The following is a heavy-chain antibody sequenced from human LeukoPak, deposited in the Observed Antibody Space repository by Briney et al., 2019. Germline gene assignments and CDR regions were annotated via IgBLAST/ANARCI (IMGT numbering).Heavy chain of an antibody. J-gene: IGHJ4*02. Sequence: GGSLRLSCAASGFTFRSYWMTWVRQSPGKGLEWVANIKQDGSETHHVDSVKGRFTISRDNAKNSLYLQMNSLRGEDTAIYYCARDATLIPGTVYFDYWGQGALVTVSS. CDR3: ARDATLIPGTVYFDY. D-gene: IGHD2-15*01. CDR2: IKQDGSET. CDR1: GFTFRSYW. V-gene: IGHV3-7*01.